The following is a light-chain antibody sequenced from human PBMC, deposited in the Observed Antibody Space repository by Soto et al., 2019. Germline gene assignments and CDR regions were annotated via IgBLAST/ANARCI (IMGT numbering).Light chain of an antibody. Sequence: EIVLTQSPGTLSLSPGERATLSCRASQSVSSSYLAWYQQKPGQAPRLLILGASTRATGIPARFSGSGSGTDFTLTISSLEPEDSAIYYCQQRNIWPPVTFGQGTRLEIK. CDR2: GAS. CDR3: QQRNIWPPVT. CDR1: QSVSSSY. V-gene: IGKV3D-20*02. J-gene: IGKJ5*01.